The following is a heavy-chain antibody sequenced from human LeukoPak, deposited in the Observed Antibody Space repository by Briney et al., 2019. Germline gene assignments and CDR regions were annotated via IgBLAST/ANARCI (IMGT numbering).Heavy chain of an antibody. D-gene: IGHD4-23*01. J-gene: IGHJ4*02. Sequence: GGSLRLSCAASGFTFSSYSMNWVRQAPGKGLEWVSYISSSSSTIYYADSVKGRFTISRDNAKNSLYLQMNSLRAEDTAVYYCARDSLVGGEPFDYWGQGTLVTVSS. CDR2: ISSSSSTI. V-gene: IGHV3-48*04. CDR1: GFTFSSYS. CDR3: ARDSLVGGEPFDY.